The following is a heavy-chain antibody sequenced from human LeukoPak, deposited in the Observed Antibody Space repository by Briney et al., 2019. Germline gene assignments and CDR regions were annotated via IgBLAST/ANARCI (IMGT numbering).Heavy chain of an antibody. CDR3: ARATPYDFWSGYYRNAFDI. J-gene: IGHJ3*02. D-gene: IGHD3-3*01. V-gene: IGHV4-59*01. Sequence: PSETLSLTCAVYGGSFSGYYWSWIRQPPGKGLEWIGYIYYSGSTNYNPSLKSRVTISVDTSKNQFSLKLSSVTAADTAVYYCARATPYDFWSGYYRNAFDIWGQGTMVTVSS. CDR2: IYYSGST. CDR1: GGSFSGYY.